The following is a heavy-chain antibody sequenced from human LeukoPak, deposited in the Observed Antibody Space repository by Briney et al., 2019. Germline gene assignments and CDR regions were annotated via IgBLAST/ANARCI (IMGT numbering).Heavy chain of an antibody. Sequence: GGSLRLSCAASGFTFNSFAVSWVRQAPGKGREWVSSISGSGDAAYYADSVKGRFTISRDNSKNILYLQMNSLGAEDSAVYYCAAAPRPTTPLLPVDYWGRGTLVTVSS. CDR3: AAAPRPTTPLLPVDY. D-gene: IGHD1-1*01. J-gene: IGHJ4*02. V-gene: IGHV3-23*01. CDR2: ISGSGDAA. CDR1: GFTFNSFA.